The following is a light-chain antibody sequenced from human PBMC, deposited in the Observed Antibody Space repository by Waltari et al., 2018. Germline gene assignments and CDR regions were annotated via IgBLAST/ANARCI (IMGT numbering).Light chain of an antibody. CDR2: EAS. Sequence: DIVLTQSPGTLSLSPGERATFPCRASQSVSRYLAWYQQKPGPAPRLLIYEASRRATGIPDRFSGSGSGTDFTLTISRLEPEDFAVYYCQKYGTLPATFGQGTKVEIK. CDR3: QKYGTLPAT. J-gene: IGKJ1*01. CDR1: QSVSRY. V-gene: IGKV3-20*01.